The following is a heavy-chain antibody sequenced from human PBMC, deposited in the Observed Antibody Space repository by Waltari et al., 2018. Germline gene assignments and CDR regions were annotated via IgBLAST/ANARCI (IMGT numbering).Heavy chain of an antibody. CDR3: ATRGKAILGSGDALDV. CDR2: VDPENGSK. J-gene: IGHJ3*01. V-gene: IGHV1-69-2*01. D-gene: IGHD6-13*01. Sequence: EVQLAQSGAEVKKPGSTVKISCSVAGYIFSVYYLHWIRQAPGKGLEWLGLVDPENGSKKYAEKSQGRVTITADTSVDTSYMEVIILTSEDTAVYYCATRGKAILGSGDALDVWGQGTVITVSS. CDR1: GYIFSVYY.